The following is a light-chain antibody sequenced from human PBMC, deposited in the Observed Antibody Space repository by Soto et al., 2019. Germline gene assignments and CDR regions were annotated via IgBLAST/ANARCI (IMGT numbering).Light chain of an antibody. V-gene: IGLV1-44*01. CDR1: SSNIGSNT. J-gene: IGLJ1*01. CDR2: STS. CDR3: EAWDDRLDVYV. Sequence: ALTQPPSASGTPGQIVAISCSGSSSNIGSNTVTWYQQLPGTAPKLLIYSTSQRSSGVPGRFSGSKSGASASLSISGLQSEDEADYYCEAWDDRLDVYVFGTGTKVTVL.